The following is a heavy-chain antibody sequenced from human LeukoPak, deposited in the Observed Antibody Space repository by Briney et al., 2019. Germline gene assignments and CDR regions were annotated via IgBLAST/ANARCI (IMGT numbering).Heavy chain of an antibody. J-gene: IGHJ4*02. V-gene: IGHV3-74*01. CDR3: AKGGATVIDY. CDR1: AFTFSSYW. CDR2: INSDGIST. D-gene: IGHD4-17*01. Sequence: PGGSLRLSCAASAFTFSSYWMHWVRQAPGKGLVWVSRINSDGISTSYADSVKSRFTISRDNAKNTLYLQMNSLRAEDTAVYYCAKGGATVIDYWGQGTLVTVSS.